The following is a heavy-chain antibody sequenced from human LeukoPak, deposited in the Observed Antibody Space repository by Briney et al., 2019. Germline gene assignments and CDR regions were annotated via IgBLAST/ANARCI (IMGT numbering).Heavy chain of an antibody. CDR2: IKTDGSTK. Sequence: PGGSLRLSCAGSGFIFSSYWMHWVRQAPGKGLMWVSRIKTDGSTKYYADSVKGRFTVSRDNAKNTLYLQMNSVRPEDTAVYYCARDRLGYTGAMVRGVTRGGYYGMDVWGQGTTVTVSS. D-gene: IGHD3-10*01. CDR1: GFIFSSYW. V-gene: IGHV3-74*01. J-gene: IGHJ6*02. CDR3: ARDRLGYTGAMVRGVTRGGYYGMDV.